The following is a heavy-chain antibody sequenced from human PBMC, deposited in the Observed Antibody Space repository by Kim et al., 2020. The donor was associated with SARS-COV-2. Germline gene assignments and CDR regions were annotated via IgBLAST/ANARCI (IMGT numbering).Heavy chain of an antibody. J-gene: IGHJ3*02. Sequence: SETLSLTCTVSGGSVSSGSYYWSWIRQPPGKGLEWIGYIYYSGSTNYNPSLKSRVTISVDTSKNQFSLKLSSVTAADTAVYYCARDNYDFWSGYHHDAFDIWGQGTTVTVSS. CDR1: GGSVSSGSYY. V-gene: IGHV4-61*01. D-gene: IGHD3-3*01. CDR2: IYYSGST. CDR3: ARDNYDFWSGYHHDAFDI.